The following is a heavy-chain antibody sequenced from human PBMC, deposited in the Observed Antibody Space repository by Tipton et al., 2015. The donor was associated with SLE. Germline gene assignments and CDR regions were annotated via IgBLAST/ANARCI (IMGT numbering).Heavy chain of an antibody. V-gene: IGHV3-21*01. CDR2: ISSSSNYI. Sequence: GSLRLSCAASGFTFSSYTMNWVRQAPGKGLDWVSSISSSSNYIYCADSVKGRFTISRDNAKNSLYLQMNNLRAEDTAVYYCARGPLSQGEGFFQHGAQGTLFTFSS. J-gene: IGHJ1*01. CDR3: ARGPLSQGEGFFQH. CDR1: GFTFSSYT.